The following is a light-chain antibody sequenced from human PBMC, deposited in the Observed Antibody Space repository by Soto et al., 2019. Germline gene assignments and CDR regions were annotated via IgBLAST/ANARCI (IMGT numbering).Light chain of an antibody. J-gene: IGKJ5*01. CDR3: QQYGSSPIT. V-gene: IGKV3-20*01. CDR2: GAS. Sequence: EIVLTQSPGTLSLSPGERATLSCRASQSVSSSYLAWYQQKPGQAPRLLIYGASSKATGIPDRFSGSGSGTDFTLTISRLEPEDFAVYYCQQYGSSPITFGKWTRLEIK. CDR1: QSVSSSY.